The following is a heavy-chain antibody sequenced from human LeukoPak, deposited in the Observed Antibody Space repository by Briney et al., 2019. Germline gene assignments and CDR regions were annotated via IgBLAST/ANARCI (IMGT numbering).Heavy chain of an antibody. CDR2: IYYSGST. V-gene: IGHV4-31*03. CDR1: GGSISSGGYY. J-gene: IGHJ4*02. Sequence: SKTLSLTCTVSGGSISSGGYYWSWIRQHPGKGLEWIGYIYYSGSTYYNPSLKSRVTISVDTSKNQFSLKLSSVTAADTAVYYCAREAYAGVFDYWGQGTLVTVSS. D-gene: IGHD2-21*01. CDR3: AREAYAGVFDY.